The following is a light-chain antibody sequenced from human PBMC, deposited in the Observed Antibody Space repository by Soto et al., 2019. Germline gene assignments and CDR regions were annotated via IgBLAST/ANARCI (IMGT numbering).Light chain of an antibody. CDR1: QGISNS. Sequence: AIQLTQSPSPLSASIGDRVTITCRASQGISNSLAWYQQKPGTPPALLIYDASTLQGGVPSRFSGSGSGTDFTLAISSLQPCDFATYYCQQFKSHPYTISQGTKLDIK. V-gene: IGKV1-13*02. CDR3: QQFKSHPYT. J-gene: IGKJ2*01. CDR2: DAS.